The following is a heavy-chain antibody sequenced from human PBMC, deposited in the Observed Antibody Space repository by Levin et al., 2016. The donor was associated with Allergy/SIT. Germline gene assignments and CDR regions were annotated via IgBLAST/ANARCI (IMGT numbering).Heavy chain of an antibody. V-gene: IGHV3-48*01. J-gene: IGHJ4*02. CDR1: GFGFSNYS. Sequence: GESLRLSCAASGFGFSNYSMNWVRQAPGKGLEWISYISSSLITIYYSDSVKGRFTISRDNAKNSLFLQMNSLRAEDTAVYYCARGPGYSSSWYGYYFDSWGQGALVTVSS. CDR3: ARGPGYSSSWYGYYFDS. D-gene: IGHD6-13*01. CDR2: ISSSLITI.